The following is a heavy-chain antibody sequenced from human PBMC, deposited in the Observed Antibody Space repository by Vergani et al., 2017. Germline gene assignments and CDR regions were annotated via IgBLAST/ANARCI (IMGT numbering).Heavy chain of an antibody. J-gene: IGHJ3*02. CDR2: IDRNYGVK. CDR3: AKEATPWDIVVVPAAPPVLSDAFDI. Sequence: VEAGGGLVQPGGSLRLSCTASGFTFQAFAFHWVRQVSGRGLEWVSGIDRNYGVKNGNSFEGRFSISRDNAKNSLYLQMNSLRAEDTALYYCAKEATPWDIVVVPAAPPVLSDAFDIWGQGTMVTVSS. CDR1: GFTFQAFA. V-gene: IGHV3-9*01. D-gene: IGHD2-2*01.